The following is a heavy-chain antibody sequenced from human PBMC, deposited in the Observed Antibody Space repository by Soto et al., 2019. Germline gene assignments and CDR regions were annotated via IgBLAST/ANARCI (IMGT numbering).Heavy chain of an antibody. CDR2: IYYSGST. V-gene: IGHV4-59*01. Sequence: SQTLSLTCTVPGGSISRSYWSWIRQPPGKGLEWIGYIYYSGSTNYNPSLKSRVTISVDTSKNQFSLKLSSVTAADTAVYYCARWAATGAFDYWGQGTLVTVSS. D-gene: IGHD2-15*01. CDR3: ARWAATGAFDY. CDR1: GGSISRSY. J-gene: IGHJ4*02.